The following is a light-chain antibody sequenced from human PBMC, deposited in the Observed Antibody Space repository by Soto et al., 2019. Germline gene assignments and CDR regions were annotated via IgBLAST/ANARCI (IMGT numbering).Light chain of an antibody. V-gene: IGKV3-15*01. CDR2: HAS. CDR1: QSVSNK. J-gene: IGKJ1*01. CDR3: QHYNNWPPGT. Sequence: EIVMTQSPATLSVSPGERATLSCRASQSVSNKLAWYQQKPGQAPRLLIYHASIRATGIPARFSGSGSGTEFTLTISSLQSEDFALYYCQHYNNWPPGTFGQGTKVEIK.